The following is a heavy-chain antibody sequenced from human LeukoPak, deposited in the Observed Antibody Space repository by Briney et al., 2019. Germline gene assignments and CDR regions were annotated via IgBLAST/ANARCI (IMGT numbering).Heavy chain of an antibody. J-gene: IGHJ6*03. V-gene: IGHV4-34*01. D-gene: IGHD2-2*01. CDR1: GGSFSGYY. CDR2: INHSGST. Sequence: SETLSLTCAVYGGSFSGYYWSWIRQPPGKGLEWIGEINHSGSTNYNPSLKSRVTISVDTSKNQFSLKLSSVTAADTAVYYCARGRGYCSSTSCFSHLYYYYYYMDVWGKGTTVTVSS. CDR3: ARGRGYCSSTSCFSHLYYYYYYMDV.